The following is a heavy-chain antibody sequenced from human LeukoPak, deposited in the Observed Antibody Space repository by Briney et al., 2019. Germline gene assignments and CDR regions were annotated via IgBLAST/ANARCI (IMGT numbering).Heavy chain of an antibody. V-gene: IGHV1-8*01. D-gene: IGHD3-3*01. CDR1: AYTFTSYD. Sequence: ASVKVSCKASAYTFTSYDINWVRQATGQGLEWMGWMNPNSGNTGYAQKFQGRVTMTRNTSISTAYMELSSLRSEDTAVYYCARKPGRGRFLEWWVGLDMDVWGKGTTVTVSS. CDR2: MNPNSGNT. CDR3: ARKPGRGRFLEWWVGLDMDV. J-gene: IGHJ6*03.